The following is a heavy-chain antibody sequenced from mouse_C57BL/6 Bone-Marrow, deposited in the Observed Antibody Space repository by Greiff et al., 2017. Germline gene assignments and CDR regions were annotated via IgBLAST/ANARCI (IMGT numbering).Heavy chain of an antibody. CDR1: GYTFTDYY. V-gene: IGHV1-26*01. CDR2: INPNNGGT. D-gene: IGHD1-1*01. CDR3: ARTLTTVVGRDYFDY. Sequence: EVQLQQSGPELVKPGASVKISCKASGYTFTDYYMNWVKQSHGKSLEWIGDINPNNGGTSYNQKFKGKATLTVDKSSSTAYMELRSLTSEDSAVYYCARTLTTVVGRDYFDYWGQGTTLTVSS. J-gene: IGHJ2*01.